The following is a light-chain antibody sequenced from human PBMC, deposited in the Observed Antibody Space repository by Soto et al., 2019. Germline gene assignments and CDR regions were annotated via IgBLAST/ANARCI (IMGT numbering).Light chain of an antibody. CDR3: SSYAASNNFYFV. Sequence: QSVLTQPPSASGSPGQSVTISCTGTSSDVGGYNYVSWYQQYPGRAPKLMIYEVTKRPSGVPDRFSGSKSGNTASLTVSGPPGEDEADYYCSSYAASNNFYFVFGGGTKLTVL. V-gene: IGLV2-8*01. CDR2: EVT. J-gene: IGLJ3*02. CDR1: SSDVGGYNY.